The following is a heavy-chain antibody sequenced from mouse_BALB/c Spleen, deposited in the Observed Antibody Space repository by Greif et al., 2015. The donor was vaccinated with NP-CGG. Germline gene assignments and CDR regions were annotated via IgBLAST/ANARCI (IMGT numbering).Heavy chain of an antibody. V-gene: IGHV1S22*01. CDR3: TRTFSWYFDV. J-gene: IGHJ1*01. CDR2: IYPGSGST. Sequence: LQQSGSELVRPGASVKLSCKASGYTFTSYWMHWVKQRPGQGLEWIGNIYPGSGSTNYDEKFKSKATLTVDTSSSTAYMRLSSLTAEDSAVYYCTRTFSWYFDVWGAGTTVTVSS. CDR1: GYTFTSYW.